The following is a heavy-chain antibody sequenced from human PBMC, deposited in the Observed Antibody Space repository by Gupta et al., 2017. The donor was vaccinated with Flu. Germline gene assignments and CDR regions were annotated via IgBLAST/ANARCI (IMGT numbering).Heavy chain of an antibody. Sequence: EVQLVETGGGLIQPGGSLRLSCAASGFTVSSNYMSWVRQAPGKGLEWVSVIYSGGSTYYADSVKGRFTISRDNSKNTLYLQMNSLRAEDTAVYYCARAGWEDSSSWFLSREVFFDYWGQGTLVTVSS. J-gene: IGHJ4*02. V-gene: IGHV3-53*02. D-gene: IGHD6-13*01. CDR3: ARAGWEDSSSWFLSREVFFDY. CDR2: IYSGGST. CDR1: GFTVSSNY.